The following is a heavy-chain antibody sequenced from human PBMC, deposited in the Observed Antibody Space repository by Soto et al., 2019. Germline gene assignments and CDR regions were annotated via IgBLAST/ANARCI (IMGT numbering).Heavy chain of an antibody. J-gene: IGHJ4*02. CDR2: IKTQAAGGPT. CDR1: GFSFSNAW. D-gene: IGHD5-12*01. V-gene: IGHV3-15*01. Sequence: EVQMVESGGGLVKPGGSLRLSCAASGFSFSNAWMSWVRQAPGKGLEWVGRIKTQAAGGPTDYAAPVKGRFTISRDDSKNTVYLQMTSLKTEDTAVYYCTGGDIAGDFDYWGQGTLVTVAS. CDR3: TGGDIAGDFDY.